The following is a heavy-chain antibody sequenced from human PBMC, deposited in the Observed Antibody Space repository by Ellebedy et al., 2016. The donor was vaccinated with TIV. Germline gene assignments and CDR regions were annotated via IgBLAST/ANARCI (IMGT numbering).Heavy chain of an antibody. J-gene: IGHJ4*02. V-gene: IGHV1-2*02. Sequence: ASVKVSXXASGYTFTGYYIHWVRQAPGQGLEWMGWINPKSGGTNYAQKFQGRVTMTRDTSISTAYMELSRLSSDDTAVYYCARAPRGIYYFDYWGQGTLVTASS. D-gene: IGHD2/OR15-2a*01. CDR2: INPKSGGT. CDR3: ARAPRGIYYFDY. CDR1: GYTFTGYY.